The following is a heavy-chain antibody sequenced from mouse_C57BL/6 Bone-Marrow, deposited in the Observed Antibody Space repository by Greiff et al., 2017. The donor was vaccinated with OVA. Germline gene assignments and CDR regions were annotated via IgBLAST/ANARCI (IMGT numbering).Heavy chain of an antibody. V-gene: IGHV3-8*01. CDR2: ISYSGST. CDR3: ARSLPYYYGSPYYFDY. Sequence: DVQLQESGPGLAKPSQTLSLTCSVTGYSITSDYWNWIRKFPGNKLEYMGYISYSGSTYYNPSLKSRISITRDTSKNQYYLQLNSVTTEDTATYYCARSLPYYYGSPYYFDYWGQGTTLTVSS. CDR1: GYSITSDY. J-gene: IGHJ2*01. D-gene: IGHD1-1*01.